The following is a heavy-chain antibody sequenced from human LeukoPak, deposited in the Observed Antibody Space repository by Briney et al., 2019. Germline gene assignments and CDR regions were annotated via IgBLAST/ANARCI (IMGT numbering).Heavy chain of an antibody. V-gene: IGHV3-48*01. D-gene: IGHD2-15*01. CDR1: GFTFSSYS. CDR2: ISSSSSTI. CDR3: ARDRGPYCSGGSCYNY. J-gene: IGHJ4*02. Sequence: PGGSLRLSCAASGFTFSSYSMNWVRQAPGKGLEWVSYISSSSSTIYYADSVKGRFTISRDNAKNSLYLQMSSLRAEDTAVYYCARDRGPYCSGGSCYNYWGQGTLVTVSS.